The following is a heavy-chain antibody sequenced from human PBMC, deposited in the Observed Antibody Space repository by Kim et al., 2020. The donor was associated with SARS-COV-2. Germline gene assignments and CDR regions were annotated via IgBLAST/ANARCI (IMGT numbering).Heavy chain of an antibody. Sequence: GGSLRLSCAASGFSLSTHNMHWARQASGKGLEWVATISHDGKIHYYGDSLKGRFTISRENSKNTLYLQMSSLRAEDTAFYYCAKGEDGVGSFNWFDPWGQGTLVSVS. CDR1: GFSLSTHN. CDR3: AKGEDGVGSFNWFDP. J-gene: IGHJ5*02. CDR2: ISHDGKIH. V-gene: IGHV3-30*18. D-gene: IGHD3-10*01.